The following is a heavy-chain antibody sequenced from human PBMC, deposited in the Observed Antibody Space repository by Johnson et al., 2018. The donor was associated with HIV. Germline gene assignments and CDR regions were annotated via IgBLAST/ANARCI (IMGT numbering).Heavy chain of an antibody. Sequence: VQLVESGGGLVQPGWSLRLSCTASGFTVSSNYMSWVRQAPGKGLEWVSVIYTDDSIYYADPVKGRFTISRDNSKNNLYLQTNSLRAEDTAVYYLAREGDYGGGPGKVSDIWGQGTMVTVSS. CDR2: IYTDDSI. D-gene: IGHD3-16*01. V-gene: IGHV3-66*01. CDR1: GFTVSSNY. J-gene: IGHJ3*02. CDR3: AREGDYGGGPGKVSDI.